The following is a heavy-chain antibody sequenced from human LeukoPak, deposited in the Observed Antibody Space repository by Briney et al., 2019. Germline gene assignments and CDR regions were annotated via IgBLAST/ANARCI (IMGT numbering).Heavy chain of an antibody. CDR3: AGGGGGGRAFDI. V-gene: IGHV4-59*01. CDR1: GGSISSYY. CDR2: IYYSGST. Sequence: SETLSLTCTVSGGSISSYYWSWIRQPPGKGLEWIGYIYYSGSTNYNPSLKSRVTISVDTSKNQFSLKLSSVTAADTAVYYCAGGGGGGRAFDIWGQGTMVTVSS. J-gene: IGHJ3*02. D-gene: IGHD3-16*01.